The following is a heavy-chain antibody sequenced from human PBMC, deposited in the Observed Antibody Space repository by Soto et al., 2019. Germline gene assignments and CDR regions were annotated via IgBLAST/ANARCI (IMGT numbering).Heavy chain of an antibody. CDR2: IYTSGST. Sequence: SETLSLTCTVSGGSISSYYWSWIRQPAGKGLEWIGRIYTSGSTNYNPSLKSRVTISVDKSKNQFSLKLSSVTAADTAVYYCARIAVAGKDYYYYGMDVWGQGTTVTVSS. D-gene: IGHD6-19*01. J-gene: IGHJ6*02. V-gene: IGHV4-4*07. CDR3: ARIAVAGKDYYYYGMDV. CDR1: GGSISSYY.